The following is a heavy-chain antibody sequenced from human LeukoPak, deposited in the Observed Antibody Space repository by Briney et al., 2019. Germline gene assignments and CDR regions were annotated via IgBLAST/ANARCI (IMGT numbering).Heavy chain of an antibody. J-gene: IGHJ4*02. CDR2: ISGSGGST. D-gene: IGHD5-12*01. CDR3: AKVDIVATIGGMSDY. Sequence: GVLRLSCAASGFTFSSYAMSWVRQAPGKGLEWVSAISGSGGSTYYADSVKGRFTISRDNSKNTLYLQMNSLRAEDTAVYYCAKVDIVATIGGMSDYWGQGTLVTVSS. V-gene: IGHV3-23*01. CDR1: GFTFSSYA.